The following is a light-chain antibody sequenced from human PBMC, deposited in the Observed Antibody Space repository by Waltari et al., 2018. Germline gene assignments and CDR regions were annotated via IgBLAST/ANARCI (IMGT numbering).Light chain of an antibody. CDR2: DAS. CDR1: RGIDAF. J-gene: IGKJ5*01. V-gene: IGKV1-39*01. CDR3: QQSYSAPFT. Sequence: DIQMTQYPSSLSAYVGDRVTITCRASRGIDAFLNWYQQQPGKAPKLLIYDASTLQRGVPPRFSGTRIGTDFSLTISDLQPEDFATYFCQQSYSAPFTFGRGTRLE.